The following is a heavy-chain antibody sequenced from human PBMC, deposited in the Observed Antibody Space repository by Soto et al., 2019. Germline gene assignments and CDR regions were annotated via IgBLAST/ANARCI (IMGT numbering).Heavy chain of an antibody. CDR1: GYTFTRSG. CDR3: AREGVAPYYYYGMDV. CDR2: ISTYNGDT. Sequence: ASLKVSCKASGYTFTRSGISWVRQAPGQGLEWMGWISTYNGDTNYVQTFQGRVTMTTDTSTSTAYMELRSLRSDETAVYYCAREGVAPYYYYGMDVWGQGTPVTV. J-gene: IGHJ6*02. D-gene: IGHD5-12*01. V-gene: IGHV1-18*01.